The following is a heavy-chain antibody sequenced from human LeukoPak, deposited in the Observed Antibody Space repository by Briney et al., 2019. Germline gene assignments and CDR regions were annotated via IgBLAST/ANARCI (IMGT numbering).Heavy chain of an antibody. CDR1: GFTFGDYA. CDR3: TRDLVGYYYDSSGYLGGAFDI. CDR2: IRSKAYGGTT. J-gene: IGHJ3*02. Sequence: GGSLRLSCTASGFTFGDYAMSWVRQAPGKGLEGVGFIRSKAYGGTTEYAASVKGRFTISRDDSKSIAYLQMNSLKTEDTAVYYCTRDLVGYYYDSSGYLGGAFDIWGQGTMVTVSS. V-gene: IGHV3-49*04. D-gene: IGHD3-22*01.